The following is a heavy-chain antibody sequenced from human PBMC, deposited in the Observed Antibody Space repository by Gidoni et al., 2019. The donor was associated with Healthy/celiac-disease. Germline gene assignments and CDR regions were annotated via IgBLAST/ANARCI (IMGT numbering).Heavy chain of an antibody. V-gene: IGHV3-30*18. D-gene: IGHD1-26*01. CDR3: AKDRRSYYGLNAFDI. CDR1: GFTFSSYG. J-gene: IGHJ3*02. CDR2: ISYDGSNK. Sequence: QVQLVESGGGVVQPGRSLRLSCAASGFTFSSYGMHWVRQAPGKGLEWVAVISYDGSNKYYADSVKGRFTISRDNSKNTLYLQMNSLRAEDTAVYYCAKDRRSYYGLNAFDIWGQGTMVTVSS.